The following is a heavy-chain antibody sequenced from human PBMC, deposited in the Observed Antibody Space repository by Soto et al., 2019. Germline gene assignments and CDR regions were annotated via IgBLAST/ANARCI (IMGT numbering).Heavy chain of an antibody. Sequence: GRSLRLSCAASGFTFSSYAMSWVRQAPGKGLEWVSAISGSGGSTYYADSVKGRFTISRDNSKNTLYLQMNSLRAEDTAVYYCAKVLLRFLEQTYYFDYWGQGTLVTVSS. CDR3: AKVLLRFLEQTYYFDY. CDR1: GFTFSSYA. V-gene: IGHV3-23*01. CDR2: ISGSGGST. J-gene: IGHJ4*02. D-gene: IGHD3-3*01.